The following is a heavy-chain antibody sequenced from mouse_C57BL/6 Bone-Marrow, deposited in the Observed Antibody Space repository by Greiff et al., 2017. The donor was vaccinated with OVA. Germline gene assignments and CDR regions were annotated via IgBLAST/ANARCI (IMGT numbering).Heavy chain of an antibody. J-gene: IGHJ4*01. Sequence: QVQLQQPGAELVKPGASVKLSCKASGYTFTSYWMQWVKQRPGQGLEWIGDIYPGSGSTNYNEKFKSKATLTVDTSSSTAYMQLSSLTSEDSAVYYCAFITTVVGYYAMDYWGQGTSVTVSS. CDR3: AFITTVVGYYAMDY. CDR2: IYPGSGST. D-gene: IGHD1-1*01. V-gene: IGHV1-55*01. CDR1: GYTFTSYW.